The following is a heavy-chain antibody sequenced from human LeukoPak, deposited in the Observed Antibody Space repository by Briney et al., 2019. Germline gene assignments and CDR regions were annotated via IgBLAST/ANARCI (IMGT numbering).Heavy chain of an antibody. D-gene: IGHD3-22*01. J-gene: IGHJ6*02. V-gene: IGHV1-8*01. Sequence: ASVKVSSRASGYTFTSYDINWVRQATGQGLEWMGWMNPNSGNTGYAQKFQGRVTMTRNTSISTAYMELSSLRSEDTAVYYCASSRYYYDSSGYSNLYYYGMDVWGQGTTVTVSS. CDR2: MNPNSGNT. CDR1: GYTFTSYD. CDR3: ASSRYYYDSSGYSNLYYYGMDV.